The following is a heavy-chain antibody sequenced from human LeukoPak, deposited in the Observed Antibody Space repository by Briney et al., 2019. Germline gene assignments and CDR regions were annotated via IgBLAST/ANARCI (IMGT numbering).Heavy chain of an antibody. V-gene: IGHV4-34*01. J-gene: IGHJ4*02. D-gene: IGHD4-17*01. CDR3: ARGPQGNYGDFS. CDR1: GGSFSGYY. CDR2: INHSGST. Sequence: SETLSLTCAVYGGSFSGYYCSWIRQPPGEGLEWIGEINHSGSTNYDPSLKSRVTISVDTSKNQFSLKLSSVTAADTAVYYCARGPQGNYGDFSWGQGTLVPVSP.